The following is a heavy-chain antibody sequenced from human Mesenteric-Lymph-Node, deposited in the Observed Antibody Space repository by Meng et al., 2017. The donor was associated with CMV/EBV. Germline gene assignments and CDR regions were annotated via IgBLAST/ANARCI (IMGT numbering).Heavy chain of an antibody. CDR1: SVMSYAYY. Sequence: SVMSYAYYWNWIRQAPGKGLEWIGYIYFSGTNYTPSLKSRVTISIDRSKNQFSLKMRSVTAADTAVYYCARDEYCASTSCSNWFDPWGQGTLVTVSS. D-gene: IGHD2-2*01. CDR2: IYFSGT. V-gene: IGHV4-61*08. J-gene: IGHJ5*02. CDR3: ARDEYCASTSCSNWFDP.